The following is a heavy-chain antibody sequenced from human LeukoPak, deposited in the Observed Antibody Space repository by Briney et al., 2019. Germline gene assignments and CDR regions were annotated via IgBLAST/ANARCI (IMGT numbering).Heavy chain of an antibody. J-gene: IGHJ5*01. CDR1: GFTFSTYS. Sequence: GGSLRLSCASSGFTFSTYSMNWVRQAPGKTLEWVSSISSGGRHTSYADSVKGRFTISRDNAKNSLFLHINSLRADDTAVYYCARESFDSWGQGVLVIVSS. CDR3: ARESFDS. V-gene: IGHV3-21*01. CDR2: ISSGGRHT.